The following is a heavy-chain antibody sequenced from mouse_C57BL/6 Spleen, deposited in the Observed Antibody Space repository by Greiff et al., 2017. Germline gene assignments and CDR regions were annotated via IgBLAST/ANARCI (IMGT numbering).Heavy chain of an antibody. CDR2: IYPGDGDT. D-gene: IGHD1-1*01. J-gene: IGHJ1*03. CDR1: GYAFSSYW. V-gene: IGHV1-80*01. CDR3: ARGPACYGSSYWDIDV. Sequence: QVQLQQSGAELVKPGASVKISCKASGYAFSSYWMNWVKQRPGKGLEWIGQIYPGDGDTNYNGKFKGKATLTADKSSSTAYMQISSLTTEDTAVYFCARGPACYGSSYWDIDVWGTGTTVTVSS.